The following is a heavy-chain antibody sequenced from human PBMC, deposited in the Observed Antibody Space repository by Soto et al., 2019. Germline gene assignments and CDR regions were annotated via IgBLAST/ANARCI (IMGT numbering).Heavy chain of an antibody. V-gene: IGHV4-4*07. Sequence: QVQLQESGPGLVKPSETLSLTCTVSGGSISSYYWSWIRQPAGKGLEWIGRIYTSGSTNYNPSLKSRVTMSVDTSKNQFSLKLSSVTAADTAVYYCRITALGYCSGGSCSKDWYFDLWGRGTLVTVSS. CDR2: IYTSGST. D-gene: IGHD2-15*01. J-gene: IGHJ2*01. CDR3: RITALGYCSGGSCSKDWYFDL. CDR1: GGSISSYY.